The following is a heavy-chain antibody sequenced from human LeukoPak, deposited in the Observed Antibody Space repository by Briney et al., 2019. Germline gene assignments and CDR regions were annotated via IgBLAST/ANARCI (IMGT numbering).Heavy chain of an antibody. CDR1: GYTFTDYY. CDR2: INPNSGGT. V-gene: IGHV1-2*06. Sequence: ASVKVSXKASGYTFTDYYIHWVRQAPGQGLEWMGRINPNSGGTNYAQKFQGRVTVTRDTSISTAYMELSSLRSDDTAVYYCARGAGFGELFTLTHLYYFDNWGQGTLVTVSS. J-gene: IGHJ4*02. CDR3: ARGAGFGELFTLTHLYYFDN. D-gene: IGHD3-10*01.